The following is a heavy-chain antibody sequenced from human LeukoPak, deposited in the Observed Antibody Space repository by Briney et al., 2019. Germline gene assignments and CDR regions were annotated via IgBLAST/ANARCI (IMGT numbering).Heavy chain of an antibody. CDR2: IYHSGST. D-gene: IGHD3-22*01. CDR3: ARVEWRYYYDSSGYYHGAFDI. V-gene: IGHV4-38-2*02. CDR1: GYSISSGYY. J-gene: IGHJ3*02. Sequence: SETLSLTCTVSGYSISSGYYWGWIRQPPGKGLEWIGSIYHSGSTHYNPSLKSRVTISVDTSKNQFSLKLSSVTAADTAVYYCARVEWRYYYDSSGYYHGAFDIWGQGTMVTVSS.